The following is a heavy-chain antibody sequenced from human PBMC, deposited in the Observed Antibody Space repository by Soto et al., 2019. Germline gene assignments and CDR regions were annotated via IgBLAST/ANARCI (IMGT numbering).Heavy chain of an antibody. J-gene: IGHJ4*02. CDR2: INHSGST. V-gene: IGHV4-34*01. CDR3: ARDHDYGGQIDY. Sequence: SETLSLTCAVYGGSFSGYYWSWIRQPPGKGLEWIGEINHSGSTNYNPSLKSRVTISVDTSKNQFSLKLSSVTAADTAVYYCARDHDYGGQIDYWGQGTLVTVSS. CDR1: GGSFSGYY. D-gene: IGHD4-17*01.